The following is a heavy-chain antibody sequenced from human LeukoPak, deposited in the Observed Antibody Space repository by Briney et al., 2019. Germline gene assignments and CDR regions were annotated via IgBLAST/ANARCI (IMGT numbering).Heavy chain of an antibody. CDR1: GFTFRNYW. V-gene: IGHV3-7*04. CDR2: IKQDGSES. J-gene: IGHJ4*02. D-gene: IGHD3-22*01. CDR3: ARDPRNMIVAI. Sequence: GGSLRLSCAASGFTFRNYWMSWVRQAPGKGLEWVANIKQDGSESYYVDSVKGRFTISRDNAENSLYLQMNSLRAEDTAVYYCARDPRNMIVAIWGQGTLVTVSS.